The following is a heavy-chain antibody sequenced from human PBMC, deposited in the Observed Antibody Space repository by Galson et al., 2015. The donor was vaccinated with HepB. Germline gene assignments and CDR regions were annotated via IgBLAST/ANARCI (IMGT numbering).Heavy chain of an antibody. D-gene: IGHD6-13*01. V-gene: IGHV2-70*01. CDR3: ARIRAASSNDYYYYGMDV. CDR2: IDWDDDK. CDR1: GFSLSTSGMC. J-gene: IGHJ6*02. Sequence: PALVKPTQTLTLTCTFSGFSLSTSGMCVSWIRQPPGKALEWLALIDWDDDKYYSTSLKTRLTISRDTSKNQVVLTMTNMDPVDTATYYCARIRAASSNDYYYYGMDVWGQGTTVTVSS.